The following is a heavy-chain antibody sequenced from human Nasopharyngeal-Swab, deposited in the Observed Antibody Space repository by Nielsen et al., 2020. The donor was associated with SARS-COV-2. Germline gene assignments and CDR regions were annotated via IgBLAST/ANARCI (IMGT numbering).Heavy chain of an antibody. D-gene: IGHD3-10*01. CDR2: MNTNSVNT. V-gene: IGHV1-8*01. CDR3: ARGRGGWFGELFDY. Sequence: ASVKASCKASGCTFTSYDINWVRQATGQGLEWMGWMNTNSVNTAYVQKFHGRATMTRNTSISAAYMVLSSLRSEYTAVYYCARGRGGWFGELFDYWGQGTLVTVSS. CDR1: GCTFTSYD. J-gene: IGHJ4*02.